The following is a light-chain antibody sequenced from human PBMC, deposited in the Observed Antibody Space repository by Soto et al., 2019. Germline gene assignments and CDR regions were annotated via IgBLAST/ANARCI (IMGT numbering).Light chain of an antibody. CDR3: QQYASSPLT. CDR2: DAS. V-gene: IGKV3-20*01. CDR1: QSVSSSY. Sequence: ENVLTQSPGTLSLSPGERATLSCRASQSVSSSYLAWYQQKPGQAPRLLIYDASSRATGIPDRFSGSGSGTDFTLTISRLQPEDFAVYYCQQYASSPLTFGGGTKVELK. J-gene: IGKJ4*01.